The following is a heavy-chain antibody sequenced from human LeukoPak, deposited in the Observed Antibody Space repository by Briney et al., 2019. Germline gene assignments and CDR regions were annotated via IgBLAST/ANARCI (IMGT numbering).Heavy chain of an antibody. Sequence: GGSLRLSCVASGFTYDDYAMHWVRQPPGKGLELVSTITWNSGARHYADSVKGRFTISRDNSKNTLYLQMDSLRADDTAVYYCVRGGWGSIFDYWGQGTLVTVSS. CDR3: VRGGWGSIFDY. V-gene: IGHV3-9*01. CDR1: GFTYDDYA. J-gene: IGHJ4*02. D-gene: IGHD3-16*01. CDR2: ITWNSGAR.